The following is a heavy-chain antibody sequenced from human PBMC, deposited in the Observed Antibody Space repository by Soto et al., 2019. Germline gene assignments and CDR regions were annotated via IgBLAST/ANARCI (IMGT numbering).Heavy chain of an antibody. V-gene: IGHV4-31*03. Sequence: QVQLQESGPGLVKPSQTLSLTCTVSGGSISSGDYYWNWIRQHPGKGLAWIGYIYHRGTTKYNPSLKNRVTISVDTSKMNISLKLSSLSAADTAVYYCAIAESVGNPVVPDYWGQGTLVTVSS. CDR3: AIAESVGNPVVPDY. D-gene: IGHD6-13*01. J-gene: IGHJ4*02. CDR2: IYHRGTT. CDR1: GGSISSGDYY.